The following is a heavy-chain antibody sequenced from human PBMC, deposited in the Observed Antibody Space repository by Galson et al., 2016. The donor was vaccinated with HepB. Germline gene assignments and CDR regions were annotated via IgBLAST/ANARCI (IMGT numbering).Heavy chain of an antibody. D-gene: IGHD3-3*01. V-gene: IGHV3-23*01. J-gene: IGHJ4*02. CDR2: IGGSGGRT. CDR1: GFTFNYYA. Sequence: SLRLSCAASGFTFNYYAMSWVRQAPGKGLEWVSAIGGSGGRTYYADSVKGRFTISRDNSKNTLYLQMNSLRAEDTAVYYCAKGPDFWSGYYHFDYWGQGTLVTVSS. CDR3: AKGPDFWSGYYHFDY.